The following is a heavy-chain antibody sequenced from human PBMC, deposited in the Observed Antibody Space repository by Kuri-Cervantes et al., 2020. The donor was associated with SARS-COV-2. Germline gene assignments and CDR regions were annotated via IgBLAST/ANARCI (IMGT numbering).Heavy chain of an antibody. V-gene: IGHV4-31*02. J-gene: IGHJ6*03. D-gene: IGHD3-16*01. CDR1: GVSVTTFGSY. Sequence: SETLSLTCTVSGVSVTTFGSYWTWIRQPPGKGLEWVGYIYYNGSTYYNPSLRSRVIVSVDRSKNQFSLNLNSVTAADTAVYYCARDQGGYYMDVWGEGTTVTVSS. CDR2: IYYNGST. CDR3: ARDQGGYYMDV.